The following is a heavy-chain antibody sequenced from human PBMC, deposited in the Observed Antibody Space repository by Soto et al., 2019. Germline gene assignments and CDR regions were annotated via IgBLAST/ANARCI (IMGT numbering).Heavy chain of an antibody. CDR1: GGSVSSGSYY. CDR2: IYYSGST. J-gene: IGHJ4*02. CDR3: ARESLWLGELFFDY. D-gene: IGHD3-10*01. V-gene: IGHV4-61*01. Sequence: SETLSLTCTVSGGSVSSGSYYWSWIRQPPGKGLEWIGYIYYSGSTNYNPSLKSRVTISVDTSKNQFSLKLSSVTAADTAVYYCARESLWLGELFFDYWGQGTLVTVSS.